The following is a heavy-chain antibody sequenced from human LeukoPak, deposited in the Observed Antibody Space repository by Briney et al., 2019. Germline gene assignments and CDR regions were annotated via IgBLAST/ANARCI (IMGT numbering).Heavy chain of an antibody. CDR2: ISGSGGST. CDR3: AKGSASGFDYGGNSGSY. D-gene: IGHD4-23*01. J-gene: IGHJ4*02. Sequence: PGGSLRLSCAASGFTFSSYAMNWVRQAPGKGLEWVSAISGSGGSTYYTDSVKGRFTTSRDNSKNTLYLQMNSLRADDTAVYYCAKGSASGFDYGGNSGSYWGQGTLVTVSS. V-gene: IGHV3-23*01. CDR1: GFTFSSYA.